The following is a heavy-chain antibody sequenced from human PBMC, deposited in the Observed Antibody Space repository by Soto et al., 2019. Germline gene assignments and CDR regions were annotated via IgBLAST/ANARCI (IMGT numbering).Heavy chain of an antibody. CDR2: IYYSGST. Sequence: HLHLRESGPGLVKPSATLSLTCTVSGGSITSSSYYWGWIRQPPGKGLEWIGSIYYSGSTYYNPSLKSRVTISADTSKNQFTLKLSSVNAADTAVYYCATQEVGGSYVYTFDPWGQGTLVTVSS. V-gene: IGHV4-39*01. CDR1: GGSITSSSYY. D-gene: IGHD1-26*01. J-gene: IGHJ5*02. CDR3: ATQEVGGSYVYTFDP.